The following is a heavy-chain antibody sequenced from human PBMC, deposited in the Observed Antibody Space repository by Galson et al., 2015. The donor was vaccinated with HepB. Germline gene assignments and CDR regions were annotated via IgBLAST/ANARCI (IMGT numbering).Heavy chain of an antibody. V-gene: IGHV3-33*08. Sequence: RLSCAASGLTFSSYGMHWVRQAPGKGLEWVAVIWYDGSNKYYADSVKGRFTISRDNSKNTLYLQMNSLRAEDTAVYYCARGLGYCSGGSCYEIFDYWGQGTLVTVPS. D-gene: IGHD2-15*01. CDR1: GLTFSSYG. CDR2: IWYDGSNK. J-gene: IGHJ4*02. CDR3: ARGLGYCSGGSCYEIFDY.